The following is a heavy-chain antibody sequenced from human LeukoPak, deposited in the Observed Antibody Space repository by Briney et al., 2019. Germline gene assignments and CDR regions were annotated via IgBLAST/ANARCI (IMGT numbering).Heavy chain of an antibody. CDR1: GFTFGDYA. Sequence: GGSLRLSCTASGFTFGDYAMSWIRQAPGKGLEWVSYISSSGSTIYYADSVKGRFTISRDNAKNSLYLQMNSLRAEDTAVYYCARDLKRRVYYDSSGSDDAFDIWGQGTMVTVSS. CDR3: ARDLKRRVYYDSSGSDDAFDI. D-gene: IGHD3-22*01. J-gene: IGHJ3*02. CDR2: ISSSGSTI. V-gene: IGHV3-11*04.